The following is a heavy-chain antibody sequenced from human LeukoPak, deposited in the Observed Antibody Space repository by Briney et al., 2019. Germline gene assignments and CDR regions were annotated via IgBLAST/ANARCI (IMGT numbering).Heavy chain of an antibody. CDR3: ARDAWDAFDV. CDR2: ISHSGSSI. J-gene: IGHJ3*01. CDR1: GFTFSNYE. Sequence: PGGSLRLSCAASGFTFSNYEMNWVRQAPGKGLEWISYISHSGSSIYYAASVKGRFTVSRDNAKNSLFLQMNSLRAEDTAIYYCARDAWDAFDVWGQGTMVTVSS. V-gene: IGHV3-48*03.